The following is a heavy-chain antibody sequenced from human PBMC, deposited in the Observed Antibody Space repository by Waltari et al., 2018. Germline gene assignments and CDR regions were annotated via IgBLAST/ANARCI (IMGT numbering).Heavy chain of an antibody. D-gene: IGHD6-13*01. Sequence: EVQLVESGGGLAQPGGSLRLSCAASGLSFSNYWMTWVRQASGEGPEWVANIKQDGSEKYYMDSVKGRFTNSRDNAKNSLYLQMNNLRVEDTAVYYCTRGGRDSSWYWRDWGQGTLVTVSS. V-gene: IGHV3-7*01. CDR2: IKQDGSEK. CDR1: GLSFSNYW. J-gene: IGHJ4*02. CDR3: TRGGRDSSWYWRD.